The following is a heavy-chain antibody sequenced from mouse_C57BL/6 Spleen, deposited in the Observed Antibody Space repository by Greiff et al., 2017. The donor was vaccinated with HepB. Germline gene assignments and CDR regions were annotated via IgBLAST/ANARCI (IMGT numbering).Heavy chain of an antibody. Sequence: QVQLQQSDAELVKPGASVKISCKVSGYTFTDHTIHWMKQRPEQGLEWIGYIYPRDGSTKYNEKFRGKATLTADKSSSTAYMQLNSLTSEDSAVYFCAREIQTGTGVYYFDYWGQGTTLTVSS. V-gene: IGHV1-78*01. CDR3: AREIQTGTGVYYFDY. J-gene: IGHJ2*01. CDR1: GYTFTDHT. CDR2: IYPRDGST. D-gene: IGHD4-1*01.